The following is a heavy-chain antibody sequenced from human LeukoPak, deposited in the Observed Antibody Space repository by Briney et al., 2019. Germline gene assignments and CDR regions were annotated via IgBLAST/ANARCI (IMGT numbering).Heavy chain of an antibody. Sequence: SESLSLTCTVSGGSISSYYWGWIRQPPGKGLEWIGSIYYSGITYYNPSLKSRVTMSVDTSKNHFSLKLSSVTAADTAVYYCARLDIVVVPATAFDIWGQGSMVTVAS. D-gene: IGHD2-2*01. CDR2: IYYSGIT. V-gene: IGHV4-39*02. CDR1: GGSISSYY. J-gene: IGHJ3*02. CDR3: ARLDIVVVPATAFDI.